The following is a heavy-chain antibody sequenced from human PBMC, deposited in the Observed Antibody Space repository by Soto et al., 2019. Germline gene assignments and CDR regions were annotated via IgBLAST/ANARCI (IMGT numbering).Heavy chain of an antibody. Sequence: EVQLVESGGGLIQPGGSLRLSCAASGFTVSSNYMSWVRQAPGKGLEWVSVIYSGGSTYYADSVKGRFTISRDNAKNSLYLQMNSLRAEDTAVYYCARDTDYYGSGSYYPFDYWGQGTLVTVSS. V-gene: IGHV3-53*01. CDR1: GFTVSSNY. CDR3: ARDTDYYGSGSYYPFDY. CDR2: IYSGGST. J-gene: IGHJ4*02. D-gene: IGHD3-10*01.